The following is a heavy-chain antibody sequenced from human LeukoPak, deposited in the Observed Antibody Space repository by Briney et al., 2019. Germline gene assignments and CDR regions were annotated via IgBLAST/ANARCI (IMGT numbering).Heavy chain of an antibody. CDR1: GGSFSGYY. Sequence: TSETLSLTCAVYGGSFSGYYWSWIRQPPGKGLEWIGEINHSGSTNYNPSLKSRVTISVDTSKNQFSLKLSSVTAADTAVYYCARVGGLSYCSGGSCRKYFQHWGQGTLVTVSS. CDR2: INHSGST. D-gene: IGHD2-15*01. CDR3: ARVGGLSYCSGGSCRKYFQH. V-gene: IGHV4-34*01. J-gene: IGHJ1*01.